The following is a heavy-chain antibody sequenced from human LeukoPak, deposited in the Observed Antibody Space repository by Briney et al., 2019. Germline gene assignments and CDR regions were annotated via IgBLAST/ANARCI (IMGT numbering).Heavy chain of an antibody. Sequence: SETLSLTCTVSGGSISSYYWSWIRQPPGKGLEWIGYIYYSGSTNCNPSLKSRVTISVDTSKNQLSLKLSSVTAADTAVYYCARDKGCSGGSCYSDDAFDIWGQGTMVTVSS. V-gene: IGHV4-59*01. CDR3: ARDKGCSGGSCYSDDAFDI. D-gene: IGHD2-15*01. J-gene: IGHJ3*02. CDR1: GGSISSYY. CDR2: IYYSGST.